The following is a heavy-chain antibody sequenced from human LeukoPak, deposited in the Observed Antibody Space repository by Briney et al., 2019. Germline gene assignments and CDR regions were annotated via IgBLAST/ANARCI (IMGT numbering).Heavy chain of an antibody. CDR2: INPNSGGT. J-gene: IGHJ6*03. CDR3: ARDRGSSSSSYYYYYMDV. D-gene: IGHD6-6*01. V-gene: IGHV1-2*06. CDR1: GYTFTGYY. Sequence: ASVKVSCKASGYTFTGYYMHWVRQAPGQGLEWMGRINPNSGGTNYAQKFQGRVTMTRDTSISTAYMELSRLRSDDTAVYYCARDRGSSSSSYYYYYMDVWGKGTTVTVSS.